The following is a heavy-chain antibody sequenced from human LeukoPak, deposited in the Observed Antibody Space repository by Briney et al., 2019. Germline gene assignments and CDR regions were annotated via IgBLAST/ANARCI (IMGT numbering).Heavy chain of an antibody. V-gene: IGHV3-64*02. CDR3: ARGVAISSSGWYDTFDY. D-gene: IGHD6-19*01. CDR2: ISTNWDRT. J-gene: IGHJ4*02. CDR1: GFTFSNSA. Sequence: GGSLRLSCAASGFTFSNSAMYWVRQAPGKGLEFVSVISTNWDRTYYAESVKGRFTISRDNSKNTLYLQMGSLRADDMAVYYCARGVAISSSGWYDTFDYWGQGALVTISS.